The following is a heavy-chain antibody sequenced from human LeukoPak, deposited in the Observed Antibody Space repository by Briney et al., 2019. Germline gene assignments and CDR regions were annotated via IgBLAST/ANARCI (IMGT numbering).Heavy chain of an antibody. J-gene: IGHJ6*02. D-gene: IGHD1-1*01. CDR3: AKSVQDYYYYYGMDV. V-gene: IGHV3-9*01. Sequence: GGSLRLSCAASGFTFDDYAMHWVREAPGKGLEWVSGISWNSGSIGYADSVKGRFTISRDNAKNSLYLQMNSLRAEDTALYYCAKSVQDYYYYYGMDVWGQGTTVTVSS. CDR2: ISWNSGSI. CDR1: GFTFDDYA.